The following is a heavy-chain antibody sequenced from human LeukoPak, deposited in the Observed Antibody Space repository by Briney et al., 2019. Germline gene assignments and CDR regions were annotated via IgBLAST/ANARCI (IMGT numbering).Heavy chain of an antibody. CDR3: TTQDGDYFAFDI. J-gene: IGHJ3*02. D-gene: IGHD4-17*01. CDR1: GFTFSNAW. V-gene: IGHV3-15*01. CDR2: IKGKLDGGKT. Sequence: PGGSLRLSCAASGFTFSNAWMSWVRQAPGEGREWVGRIKGKLDGGKTDYAPPVKGRFTISRDDVKNTLYLQMNSLETEHTAMYYCTTQDGDYFAFDIWGQGTMVTVSS.